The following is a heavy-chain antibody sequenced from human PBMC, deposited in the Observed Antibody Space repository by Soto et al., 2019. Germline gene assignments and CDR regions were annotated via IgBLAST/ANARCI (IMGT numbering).Heavy chain of an antibody. J-gene: IGHJ6*02. CDR3: ARDAGQIHDYYYYGMDV. CDR2: INPNSGGT. V-gene: IGHV1-2*04. CDR1: GYTFTSYA. Sequence: EASVKVSCKASGYTFTSYAMHWVRQAPGQGLEWMGWINPNSGGTNYAQKFQGWVTMTRDTSISTAYMELSRLRSDDTAVYYCARDAGQIHDYYYYGMDVWGQGTTVTVSS.